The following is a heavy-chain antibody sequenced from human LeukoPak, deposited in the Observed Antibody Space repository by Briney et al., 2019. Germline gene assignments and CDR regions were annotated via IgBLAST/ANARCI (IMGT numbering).Heavy chain of an antibody. D-gene: IGHD3-10*01. CDR1: GGSISGCY. Sequence: PSETLSLTCTVSGGSISGCYWSWIRNSPGQGLVGIGYVYYSGSSSYNCSLNSRVHISVDTSKNHFSFAVNSVTAAGTAADFCSSGSTHYYPAHERRVSMSVRTTKNHFSLKVSSLTAADNTVYYCSRGVGLPDTVKWLDPWGRETLVTAPS. J-gene: IGHJ5*02. V-gene: IGHV4-59*13. CDR3: SSGSTHYYPAHERRVSMSVRTTKNHFSLKVSSLTAADNTVYYCSRGVGLPDTVKWLDP. CDR2: VYYSGSS.